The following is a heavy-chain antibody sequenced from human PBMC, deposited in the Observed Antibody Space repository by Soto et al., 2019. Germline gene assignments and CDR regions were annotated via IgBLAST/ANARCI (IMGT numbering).Heavy chain of an antibody. J-gene: IGHJ6*02. V-gene: IGHV1-18*01. CDR2: ISAYNGNT. CDR1: GYTFTSYG. Sequence: GASVKVSCKASGYTFTSYGIIWVRQAPGQGLEWMGWISAYNGNTNYAQKLQGRVTMTTDTSTSTAYMELRSLRSDDTAVYYCARDRGSPTWWGDYYYYGMDVWGQGTTVTVSS. CDR3: ARDRGSPTWWGDYYYYGMDV. D-gene: IGHD2-8*02.